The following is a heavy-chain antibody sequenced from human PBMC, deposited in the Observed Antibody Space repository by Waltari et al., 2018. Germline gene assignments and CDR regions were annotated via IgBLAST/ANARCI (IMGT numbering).Heavy chain of an antibody. V-gene: IGHV3-13*01. J-gene: IGHJ6*03. Sequence: EVQLVESGGGLVQPGGSLRLSCAASGFTFSSYAMHWVRQATGKGLEWVSAIGTAGDNNYPGSVKGRFTISREKAKNSLYLQMNSLSAGDTAVYYCARGGGSGSYYYYMDVWGKGTTVTVSS. CDR1: GFTFSSYA. D-gene: IGHD3-10*01. CDR3: ARGGGSGSYYYYMDV. CDR2: IGTAGDN.